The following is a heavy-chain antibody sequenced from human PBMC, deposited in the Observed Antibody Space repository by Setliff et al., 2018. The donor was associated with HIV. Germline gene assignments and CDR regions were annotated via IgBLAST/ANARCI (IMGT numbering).Heavy chain of an antibody. CDR2: IFGSGTT. V-gene: IGHV4-4*07. J-gene: IGHJ5*02. CDR1: TDSISNFH. Sequence: PSETLSLTCSVSTDSISNFHWSWMRQPAGKGLEWIGRIFGSGTTHYSPSLKSRVTMSIDTSKNQFSLKLNSVTAADTAVYFCARDRSKYGTGSSAYNWFDPWGLGTLVTVSS. CDR3: ARDRSKYGTGSSAYNWFDP. D-gene: IGHD3-16*01.